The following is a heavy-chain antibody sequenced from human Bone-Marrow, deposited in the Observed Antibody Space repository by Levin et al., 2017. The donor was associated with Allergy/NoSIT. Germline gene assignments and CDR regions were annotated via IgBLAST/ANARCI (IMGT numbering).Heavy chain of an antibody. V-gene: IGHV3-30*09. Sequence: GGSLRLSCAASGFAFREYAMHWVRQSPGQGLEWVAVTTFNGNNKYYANSVKGRFAISRDTSKNTLYLQINSLGVDDTAIYYCARVEGKCGELAWYVDLWGRGMLVTVSS. CDR2: TTFNGNNK. CDR3: ARVEGKCGELAWYVDL. CDR1: GFAFREYA. J-gene: IGHJ2*01. D-gene: IGHD1-1*01.